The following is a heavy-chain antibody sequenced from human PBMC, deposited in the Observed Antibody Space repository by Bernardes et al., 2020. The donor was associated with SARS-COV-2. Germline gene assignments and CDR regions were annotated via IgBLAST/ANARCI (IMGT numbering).Heavy chain of an antibody. V-gene: IGHV3-7*01. J-gene: IGHJ6*02. CDR1: GFTFSSYW. D-gene: IGHD6-6*01. Sequence: GGSLRLSCAASGFTFSSYWMSWVRQAPGKGLEWLANINQDASEKYYADSVMGRFTISRDNAKNSLYLQMNSLRAEDTAVYYCARDSFNPSSSSLYFYGMDVWGQGTTVTVSS. CDR3: ARDSFNPSSSSLYFYGMDV. CDR2: INQDASEK.